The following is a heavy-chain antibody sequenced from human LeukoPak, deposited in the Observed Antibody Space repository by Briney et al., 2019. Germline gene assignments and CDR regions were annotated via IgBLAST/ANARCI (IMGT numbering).Heavy chain of an antibody. V-gene: IGHV3-66*01. CDR3: AGVKMTTFDY. Sequence: GGSLRLSCAASGCSVSNNLMSWVRQAPGKGLEWVSVIYSDGSTYYADSVKGRFTISRDNSKNTLYLQVNSLRAEDTAVYYCAGVKMTTFDYWGQGTLVTVSS. CDR2: IYSDGST. D-gene: IGHD5-24*01. J-gene: IGHJ4*02. CDR1: GCSVSNNL.